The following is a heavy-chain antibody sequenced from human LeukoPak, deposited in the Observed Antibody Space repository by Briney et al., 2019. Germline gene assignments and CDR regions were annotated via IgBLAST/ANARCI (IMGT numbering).Heavy chain of an antibody. Sequence: PGGSLRHSCAASGFTVSSNYMSWVRQAPGKGLERVSVIYSGGSTYYADSVKGRFTISRHNSKNTLYLQMNSLRAEDTAVYYCARDRPPSYGSGSYSYYYGMDVWGQGTTVTVSS. CDR1: GFTVSSNY. CDR3: ARDRPPSYGSGSYSYYYGMDV. D-gene: IGHD3-10*01. CDR2: IYSGGST. J-gene: IGHJ6*02. V-gene: IGHV3-53*04.